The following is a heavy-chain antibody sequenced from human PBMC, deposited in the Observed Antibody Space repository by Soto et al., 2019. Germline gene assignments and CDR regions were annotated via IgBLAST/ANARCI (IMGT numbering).Heavy chain of an antibody. J-gene: IGHJ4*02. CDR2: INAGNGNT. CDR3: ARVLEVAGPFDY. V-gene: IGHV1-3*01. Sequence: AASVKVSCKASGYALTSYAMHWVRQAPGQRLEWMGWINAGNGNTKYSQKFQGRVTITRDTSASTAYMELSSLRSEDTAVYYCARVLEVAGPFDYWGQGTLVTVS. D-gene: IGHD6-19*01. CDR1: GYALTSYA.